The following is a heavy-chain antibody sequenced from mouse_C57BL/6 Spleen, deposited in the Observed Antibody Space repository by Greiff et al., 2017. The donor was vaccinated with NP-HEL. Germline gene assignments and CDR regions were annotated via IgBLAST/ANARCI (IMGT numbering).Heavy chain of an antibody. D-gene: IGHD2-10*01. CDR1: GYAFSSSW. CDR2: IYPGDGDT. J-gene: IGHJ4*01. Sequence: VQLQQSGPELVKPGASVKISCKASGYAFSSSWMNWVKQRPGKGLEWIGRIYPGDGDTNYNGKFKGKATLNADKSSSTAYMQLSSLTSEDSAVYFCARDSFYGEGAMDYWGQGTSVTVSS. CDR3: ARDSFYGEGAMDY. V-gene: IGHV1-82*01.